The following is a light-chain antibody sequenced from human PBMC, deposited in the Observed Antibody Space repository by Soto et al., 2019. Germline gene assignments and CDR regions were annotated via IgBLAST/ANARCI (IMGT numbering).Light chain of an antibody. CDR2: AAS. CDR3: QQSNSTPFT. V-gene: IGKV1-39*01. J-gene: IGKJ4*01. CDR1: QSISSY. Sequence: DIQMTQSPSSLSASVGDRVTITCRSSQSISSYLNWYQQKPGKAPKLLIYAASSLQSGVPSRFSRSGSGTYFNLTIRSLQPEDFATYYFQQSNSTPFTYGGGTKVEIK.